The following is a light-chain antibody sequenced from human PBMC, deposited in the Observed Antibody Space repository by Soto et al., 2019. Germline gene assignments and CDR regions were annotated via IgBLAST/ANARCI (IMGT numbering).Light chain of an antibody. CDR2: DAS. CDR3: QQYDTYSHT. Sequence: DIQMTQSPSIMSASVGDRVSITCRASQSISTWLAWYQQKPGKAPKVLIYDASILESGVPSRFSGSGSGTDFPLTISSLQPDDFATYYCQQYDTYSHTFGPGTKLEFK. CDR1: QSISTW. J-gene: IGKJ2*01. V-gene: IGKV1-5*01.